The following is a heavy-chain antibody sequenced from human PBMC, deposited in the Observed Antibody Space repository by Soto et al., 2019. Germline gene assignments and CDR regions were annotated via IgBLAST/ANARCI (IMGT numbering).Heavy chain of an antibody. CDR2: ISGIGATT. D-gene: IGHD1-26*01. J-gene: IGHJ4*02. Sequence: EVQLLESGGGLVQSGGSLRLSCAASGFTFSSYAMSWVRQAPGKGLEWVSGISGIGATTSYADSEKGRFTISRDNSKNLLYLHRNSIRVEDTAVYYCAKGSDLWDASGSGIFDYWGQGTLVTVSS. CDR1: GFTFSSYA. CDR3: AKGSDLWDASGSGIFDY. V-gene: IGHV3-23*01.